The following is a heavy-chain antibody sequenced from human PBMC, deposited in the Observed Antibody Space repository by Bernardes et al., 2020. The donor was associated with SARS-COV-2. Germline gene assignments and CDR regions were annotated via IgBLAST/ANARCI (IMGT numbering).Heavy chain of an antibody. CDR3: ARRGRYNWNDRGDAFDI. J-gene: IGHJ3*02. CDR2: ISAYKGNT. Sequence: ASVNVSCKASGYTFTSYGISWVRQAPGQGLEGMGWISAYKGNTNYAQKLQGRVTITTDTSTSTAYMELRSLRSDDTAVYYCARRGRYNWNDRGDAFDIWGQGTMVTVSS. V-gene: IGHV1-18*01. D-gene: IGHD1-1*01. CDR1: GYTFTSYG.